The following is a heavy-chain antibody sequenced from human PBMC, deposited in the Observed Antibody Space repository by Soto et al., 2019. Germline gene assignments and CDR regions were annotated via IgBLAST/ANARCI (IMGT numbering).Heavy chain of an antibody. CDR3: ARVRDSSRFGGENDC. Sequence: GGSLRLSCAASGFTFSSYSMNWVRQAPGKGLEWVSSISSSSSYIYYADSVKGRFTISRDNAKNPLYLQMNSLRAEDTAVYYCARVRDSSRFGGENDCWGQGTLVTVSS. V-gene: IGHV3-21*01. D-gene: IGHD6-13*01. CDR2: ISSSSSYI. CDR1: GFTFSSYS. J-gene: IGHJ4*02.